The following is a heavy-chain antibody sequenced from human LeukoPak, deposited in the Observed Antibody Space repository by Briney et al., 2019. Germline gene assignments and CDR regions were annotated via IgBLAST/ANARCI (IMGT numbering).Heavy chain of an antibody. D-gene: IGHD6-19*01. Sequence: GGSLRLSCAASGFTFSSYEMNWVRQAPGKGLEWVSYISSSGSTIYYADSEKGRFTISRDNAKNSLYLKMNGLRAEDTAVYYCARAPVRYSSGWYDYWGQGTLVTVSS. CDR1: GFTFSSYE. V-gene: IGHV3-48*03. J-gene: IGHJ4*02. CDR3: ARAPVRYSSGWYDY. CDR2: ISSSGSTI.